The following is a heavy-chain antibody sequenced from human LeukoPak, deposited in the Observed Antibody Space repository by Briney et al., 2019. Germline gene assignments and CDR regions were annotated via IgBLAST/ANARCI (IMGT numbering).Heavy chain of an antibody. CDR2: IYYSGST. D-gene: IGHD3-10*01. Sequence: SETLSLTCTVSAGSISSSYWSWIRQPPGKGLEWIGCIYYSGSTNYNPSLKSRVTISVDTSKNQFSLKLNSVTAADTAVYYCARYGSGSSHFDYWAKEPLVTVPS. J-gene: IGHJ4*02. V-gene: IGHV4-59*01. CDR3: ARYGSGSSHFDY. CDR1: AGSISSSY.